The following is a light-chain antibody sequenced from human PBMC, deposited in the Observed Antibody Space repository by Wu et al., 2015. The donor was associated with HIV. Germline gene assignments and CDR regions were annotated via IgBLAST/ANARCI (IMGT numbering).Light chain of an antibody. Sequence: EIVLTQSPATLSLSPGERATLSCRASQGVSRYLAWYQKKPGQPPRLLIYGASTRATGIPDRFSGSGSGTDFTLTISRLEPEDFAVYYCQQYGNFPYSFGQGTKLEIK. CDR3: QQYGNFPYS. J-gene: IGKJ2*03. CDR1: QGVSRY. CDR2: GAS. V-gene: IGKV3-20*01.